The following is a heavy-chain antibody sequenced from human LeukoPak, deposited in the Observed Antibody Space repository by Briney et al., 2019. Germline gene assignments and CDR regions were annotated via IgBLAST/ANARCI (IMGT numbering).Heavy chain of an antibody. CDR3: ARGRGSYYFDY. CDR2: IYSRGST. V-gene: IGHV3-53*01. J-gene: IGHJ4*02. D-gene: IGHD1-26*01. Sequence: GGSLRLSCAASGFTVSTNYMSWVRQAPGKGLECVSVIYSRGSTYYTDSMTGRFTISRDNSKNTLYLQMNSLRAEDTAVYYCARGRGSYYFDYWGQGTLVTVSS. CDR1: GFTVSTNY.